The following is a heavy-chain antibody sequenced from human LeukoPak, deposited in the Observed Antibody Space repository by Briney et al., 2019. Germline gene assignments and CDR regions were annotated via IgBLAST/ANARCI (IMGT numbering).Heavy chain of an antibody. J-gene: IGHJ3*02. Sequence: GGSLRLSCAASGFTFSSYAMHWVRQAPGKGLEWVAVISYDGSSKYYADSVKGRFTISRDNSKNTLYLQMNSLRAEDTAVYYCARARYCSSTSCYDAFDNWGQGTMVTVSS. CDR1: GFTFSSYA. D-gene: IGHD2-2*01. V-gene: IGHV3-30-3*01. CDR3: ARARYCSSTSCYDAFDN. CDR2: ISYDGSSK.